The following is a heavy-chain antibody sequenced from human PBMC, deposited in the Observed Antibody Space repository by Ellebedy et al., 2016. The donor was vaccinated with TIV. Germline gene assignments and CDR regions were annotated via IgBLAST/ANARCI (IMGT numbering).Heavy chain of an antibody. V-gene: IGHV3-21*01. Sequence: LSLTCAASGFTFSAYSMNWVRPAPGKGLEWVSSISSTGAHIYSADSLKGRFSISRDNTKKSLYLQMTSLRVEDTAVYYCVRNSSSWDYFDSWGQGTLVTVSS. J-gene: IGHJ4*02. CDR2: ISSTGAHI. CDR1: GFTFSAYS. CDR3: VRNSSSWDYFDS. D-gene: IGHD6-13*01.